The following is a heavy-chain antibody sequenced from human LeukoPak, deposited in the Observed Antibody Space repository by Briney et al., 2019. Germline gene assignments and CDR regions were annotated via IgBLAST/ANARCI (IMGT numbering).Heavy chain of an antibody. V-gene: IGHV1-2*02. CDR2: INPNSGDT. Sequence: ASVKVSCKASEYTFTGYNMHWVRQAPGQGLEWMGWINPNSGDTNYAQRFQGRVTMTRDTSISTAYMELSTLKSDDTAVYYCAREYSSSWYYFDYWGRGTLVTVSS. J-gene: IGHJ4*02. CDR1: EYTFTGYN. CDR3: AREYSSSWYYFDY. D-gene: IGHD6-13*01.